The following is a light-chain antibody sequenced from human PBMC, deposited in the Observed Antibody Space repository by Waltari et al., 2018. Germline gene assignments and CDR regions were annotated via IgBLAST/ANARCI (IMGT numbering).Light chain of an antibody. CDR2: AAS. J-gene: IGKJ1*01. CDR1: QGISNS. Sequence: DIQMTQSPSSLSASVGDRVTITCRASQGISNSLAWYQQKPGKAPKLLLYAASRLESGVPSRVSGSGSGTDYTLTISSLQPEDFATYYCQQYYSTRTCGQGTKVEIK. CDR3: QQYYSTRT. V-gene: IGKV1-NL1*01.